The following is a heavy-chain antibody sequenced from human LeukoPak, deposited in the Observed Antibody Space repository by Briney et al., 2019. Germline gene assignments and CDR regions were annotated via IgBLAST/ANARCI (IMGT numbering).Heavy chain of an antibody. CDR3: ARVSPLIVVVPAASNWFDP. CDR1: GYTFTSYG. J-gene: IGHJ5*02. CDR2: ISAYNGNT. Sequence: EASVKVSCKASGYTFTSYGISWVRQAPGQGLEWMGWISAYNGNTNYAQKLQGRVTMTTDTSTSTAYMELRSLRSDDTAVYYCARVSPLIVVVPAASNWFDPWGQGTLVTVSS. V-gene: IGHV1-18*01. D-gene: IGHD2-2*01.